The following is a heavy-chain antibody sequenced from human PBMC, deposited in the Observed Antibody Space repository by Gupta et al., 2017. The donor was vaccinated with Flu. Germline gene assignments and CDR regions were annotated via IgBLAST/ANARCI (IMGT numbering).Heavy chain of an antibody. CDR3: ARGGGCTNGVCYTSDYYGMDV. J-gene: IGHJ6*02. V-gene: IGHV4-34*01. CDR2: INHSGST. CDR1: GGSFSGYY. Sequence: QVQLQQWGAGLLKPSETLSLTCAVYGGSFSGYYWSWISPPPWKGLEWIGEINHSGSTNYNPSLKSRVTISVDTSKNQFSLKLSSVTAADTAVYYCARGGGCTNGVCYTSDYYGMDVWGQGTTVTVSS. D-gene: IGHD2-8*01.